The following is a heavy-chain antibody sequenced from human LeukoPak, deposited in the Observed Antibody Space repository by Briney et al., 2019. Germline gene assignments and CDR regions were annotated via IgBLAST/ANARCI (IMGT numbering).Heavy chain of an antibody. CDR1: GGSISSHY. D-gene: IGHD6-19*01. V-gene: IGHV4-59*11. CDR3: ARERSGWYFPDY. Sequence: SETLSLTCTVSGGSISSHYWSWIRQPPGKGLEWIGYTYYSGSTNYNPSLKSRVTISVDTSKNQFSLKLSSVTAADTAVYYCARERSGWYFPDYWGQGTLVTVSS. J-gene: IGHJ4*02. CDR2: TYYSGST.